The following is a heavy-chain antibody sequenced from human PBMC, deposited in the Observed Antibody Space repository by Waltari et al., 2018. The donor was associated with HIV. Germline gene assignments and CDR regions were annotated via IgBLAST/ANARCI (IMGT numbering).Heavy chain of an antibody. CDR1: GGSFSGYY. D-gene: IGHD2-15*01. J-gene: IGHJ6*02. V-gene: IGHV4-34*01. Sequence: QVQLQQWGAGLLKPSETLSLTCAVYGGSFSGYYWSWIRPPTGNGLEWIGDINHGGRTIAYPTLKSRVIVTVDTYKNQFSLKLRSVTAEDTAVYYCASGPGCSGGSCYYYYYGMDVWGQGTTVTVSS. CDR3: ASGPGCSGGSCYYYYYGMDV. CDR2: INHGGRT.